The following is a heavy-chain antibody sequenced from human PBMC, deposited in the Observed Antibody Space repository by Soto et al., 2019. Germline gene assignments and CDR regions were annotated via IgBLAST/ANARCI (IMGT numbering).Heavy chain of an antibody. CDR2: VYYSGTT. V-gene: IGHV4-30-4*01. Sequence: LSLTCTVSGASINNNDYYWSWIRQTPGKGLEWIGYVYYSGTTDYIPSLKSRLSMSIDKSQNQFTLKLNSVTGADTATYYCARMSYFYDKWYFDLWGRGTLVTVSS. CDR3: ARMSYFYDKWYFDL. CDR1: GASINNNDYY. D-gene: IGHD3-22*01. J-gene: IGHJ2*01.